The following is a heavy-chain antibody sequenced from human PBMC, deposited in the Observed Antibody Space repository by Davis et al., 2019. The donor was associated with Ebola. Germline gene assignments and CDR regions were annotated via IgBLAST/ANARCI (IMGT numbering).Heavy chain of an antibody. CDR2: IYYSGST. CDR3: ANEGYSYGLGYFDY. V-gene: IGHV4-39*01. CDR1: GGSISSSSYY. D-gene: IGHD5-18*01. Sequence: MPGGSLRLSCTVSGGSISSSSYYWGWIRQPPGKGLEWIGSIYYSGSTYYNPSLKSRVTISVDTSKNQFSLKLSSVTAADTAVYYCANEGYSYGLGYFDYWGQGTLVTVS. J-gene: IGHJ4*02.